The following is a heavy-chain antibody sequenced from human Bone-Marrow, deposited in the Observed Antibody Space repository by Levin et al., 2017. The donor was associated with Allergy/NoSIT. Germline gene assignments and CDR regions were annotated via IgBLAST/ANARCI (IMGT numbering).Heavy chain of an antibody. CDR3: ARRGTGSSSWYDY. V-gene: IGHV5-51*01. Sequence: GESLKISCKGSGYSFTSYWIGWVRQMPGKGLEWVGIIYPDDSDTRYSPSFQGQVTISADKSISTAYLQCSSLKASDTAMYYCARRGTGSSSWYDYWGQGTLVTVSS. CDR2: IYPDDSDT. D-gene: IGHD6-13*01. J-gene: IGHJ4*02. CDR1: GYSFTSYW.